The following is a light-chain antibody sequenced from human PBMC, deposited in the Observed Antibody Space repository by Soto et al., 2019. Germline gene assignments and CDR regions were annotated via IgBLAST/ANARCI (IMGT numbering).Light chain of an antibody. J-gene: IGKJ1*01. CDR1: QGIRND. V-gene: IGKV1-39*01. Sequence: QMTQSPSSLSASVGDRVTITCRASQGIRNDLGWYQQKPGKAPKLLIHAASGLQSGVPSRFSGSGSGTDFTLTISSLQPEDSATYYCQQSFSVLWTFGQGTKVEIK. CDR3: QQSFSVLWT. CDR2: AAS.